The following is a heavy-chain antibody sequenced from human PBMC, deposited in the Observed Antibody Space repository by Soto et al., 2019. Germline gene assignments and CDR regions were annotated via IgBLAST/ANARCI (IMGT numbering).Heavy chain of an antibody. V-gene: IGHV4-59*08. CDR3: ATLTPPGSSIRYPACYFDL. D-gene: IGHD6-13*01. CDR2: IYYSGST. Sequence: QVQLQESGPGLVKPSETLSLTCTVSGGSISSYYWSWIRQPPGQGLEWIGYIYYSGSTNYNPSLKSRVPTSIDTSKNQFARKLSSVTAADTAVYYWATLTPPGSSIRYPACYFDLWGRGTLVTVSS. J-gene: IGHJ2*01. CDR1: GGSISSYY.